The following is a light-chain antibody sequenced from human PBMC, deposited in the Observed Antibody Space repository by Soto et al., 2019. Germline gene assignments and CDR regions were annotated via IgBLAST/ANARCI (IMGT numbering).Light chain of an antibody. V-gene: IGKV1-5*03. CDR2: KAS. CDR3: QQYDNLPLI. J-gene: IGKJ5*01. CDR1: QSIRSW. Sequence: IRMTQSPATLSVTVGDRVTITCLASQSIRSWLAWYQQKPGKAPKLLIYKASSLESGVPSRFSGSGSGTDFTFTISSLQPEDVATYYCQQYDNLPLIFGQGTRLEIK.